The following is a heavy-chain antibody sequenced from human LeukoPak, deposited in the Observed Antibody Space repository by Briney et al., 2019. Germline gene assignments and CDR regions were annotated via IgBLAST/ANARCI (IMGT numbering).Heavy chain of an antibody. J-gene: IGHJ3*02. CDR3: VRDSRLDTIMVSFDM. D-gene: IGHD5-18*01. V-gene: IGHV3-21*01. CDR1: GITFSRYS. Sequence: GGSLRLSCAASGITFSRYSIDCVRQAPGKWLEWVLSIRSDNSYIYYADSVKGRFIISRDNAKNSLYLQMNSLRAEDTAVYYCVRDSRLDTIMVSFDMWGQGTMVTVSS. CDR2: IRSDNSYI.